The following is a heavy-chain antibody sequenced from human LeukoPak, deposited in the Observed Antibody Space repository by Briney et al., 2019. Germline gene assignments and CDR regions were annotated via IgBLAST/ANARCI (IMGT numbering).Heavy chain of an antibody. Sequence: ASVKVSCRASGYTFTGYYMHWVRQAPGQGLEWMGWINPNSGGTNYAQKFQGRVTMTRDTSISTAYMELSRLRSDDTAVYYCAKAAAGSQHSYYYYYYLDVWGTGTTVTISS. CDR3: AKAAAGSQHSYYYYYYLDV. D-gene: IGHD6-13*01. CDR2: INPNSGGT. V-gene: IGHV1-2*02. CDR1: GYTFTGYY. J-gene: IGHJ6*03.